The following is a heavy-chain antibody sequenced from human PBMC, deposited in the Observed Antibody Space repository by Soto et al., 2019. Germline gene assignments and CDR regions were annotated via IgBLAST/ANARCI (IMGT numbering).Heavy chain of an antibody. CDR2: IIPILGIA. CDR1: GGTFSSYT. CDR3: ARDSSRIDAFDI. Sequence: QVQLVQSGAEVKKPGSSVKVSCKASGGTFSSYTISWVRQAPGQGLEWMGRIIPILGIANYAQKFQGRVTITADKSTSPAYMELSSLRSEDTAVYYCARDSSRIDAFDIWGQGTMVTVSS. V-gene: IGHV1-69*08. J-gene: IGHJ3*02. D-gene: IGHD6-6*01.